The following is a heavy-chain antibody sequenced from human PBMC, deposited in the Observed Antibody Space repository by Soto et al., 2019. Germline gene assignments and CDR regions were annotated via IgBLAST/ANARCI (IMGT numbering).Heavy chain of an antibody. J-gene: IGHJ5*02. Sequence: SVKVSCKASGGTFSSYAISCVRQAPGQGLEWMGGIIPIFGTANYAQKFQGRVTITADESTSTAYMELSSLRSEDTAVYYCARGIVVVTAIPGSGWFDPWGQGTLVTV. CDR3: ARGIVVVTAIPGSGWFDP. CDR2: IIPIFGTA. V-gene: IGHV1-69*13. CDR1: GGTFSSYA. D-gene: IGHD2-21*02.